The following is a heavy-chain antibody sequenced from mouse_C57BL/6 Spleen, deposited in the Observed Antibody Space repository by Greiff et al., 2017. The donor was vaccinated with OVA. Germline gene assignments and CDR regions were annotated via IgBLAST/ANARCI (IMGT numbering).Heavy chain of an antibody. CDR1: GYAFSSSW. J-gene: IGHJ1*03. CDR3: ARDYGYDDWYFDV. Sequence: VKLVESGPELVKPGASVKISCKASGYAFSSSWMNWVKQRPGKGLEWIGRIYPGDGDTNYNGKFKGKATLTADKSSSTAYMQLSSLTSEDSAVYFCARDYGYDDWYFDVWGTGTTVTVSS. CDR2: IYPGDGDT. V-gene: IGHV1-82*01. D-gene: IGHD2-2*01.